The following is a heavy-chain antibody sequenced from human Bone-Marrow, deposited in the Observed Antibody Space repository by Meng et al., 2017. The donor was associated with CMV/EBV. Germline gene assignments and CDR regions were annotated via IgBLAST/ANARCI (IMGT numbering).Heavy chain of an antibody. V-gene: IGHV2-5*02. J-gene: IGHJ5*01. Sequence: TSGVGVGWIRQPPGKALEWLALIYWDDDKRYSPSLKSRLTITKDTSKNQVVLTLTNMDPVDTATYYCAHIISSPKAELRFLEWFDYWGQGTLVTVSS. CDR3: AHIISSPKAELRFLEWFDY. CDR2: IYWDDDK. D-gene: IGHD3-3*01. CDR1: TSGVG.